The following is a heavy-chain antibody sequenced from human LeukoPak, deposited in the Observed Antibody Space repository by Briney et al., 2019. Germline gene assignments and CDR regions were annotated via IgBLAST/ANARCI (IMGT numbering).Heavy chain of an antibody. V-gene: IGHV1-69*01. CDR2: IIPIFGTA. Sequence: SVKVSCKASGGTFSSYAISWVRQAPGQGLEWMGGIIPIFGTANYAQKFQGRVTITADESTSTVHMELSSLRSEGTAVYYCARDGGYCSSISCHPHDFYGMDVWGQGTTVTVSS. CDR3: ARDGGYCSSISCHPHDFYGMDV. J-gene: IGHJ6*02. D-gene: IGHD2-2*01. CDR1: GGTFSSYA.